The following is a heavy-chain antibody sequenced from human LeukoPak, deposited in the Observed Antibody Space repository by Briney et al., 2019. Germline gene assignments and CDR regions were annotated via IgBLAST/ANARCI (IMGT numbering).Heavy chain of an antibody. CDR2: IYHSGST. CDR3: ARGPVTVVTPNYFDH. V-gene: IGHV4-30-2*01. D-gene: IGHD4-23*01. Sequence: RPSETLSLTCAVSGGSISSGGYSWSWIRQPPGKGLEWIGYIYHSGSTYYNPSLKSRVTISVDRSKNQFSLKLSSVTAADTAVYYCARGPVTVVTPNYFDHWGQGTLVTVSS. CDR1: GGSISSGGYS. J-gene: IGHJ4*02.